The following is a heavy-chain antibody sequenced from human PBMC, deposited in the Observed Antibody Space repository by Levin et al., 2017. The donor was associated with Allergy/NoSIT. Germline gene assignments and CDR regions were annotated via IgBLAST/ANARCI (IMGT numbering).Heavy chain of an antibody. CDR3: ARQVGGWYSRLGTDAFDI. CDR2: ISSSSSYI. CDR1: GFTFSSYS. Sequence: SGESLKISCAASGFTFSSYSMNWVRQAPGKGLEWVSSISSSSSYIYYADSVKGRFTISRDNAKNSLYLQMNSLRAEDTAVYYCARQVGGWYSRLGTDAFDIWGQGTMVTVSS. V-gene: IGHV3-21*01. D-gene: IGHD6-19*01. J-gene: IGHJ3*02.